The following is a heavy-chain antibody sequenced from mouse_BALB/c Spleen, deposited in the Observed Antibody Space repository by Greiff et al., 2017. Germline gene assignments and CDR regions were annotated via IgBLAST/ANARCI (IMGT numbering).Heavy chain of an antibody. V-gene: IGHV5-6-4*01. Sequence: EVQLQESGGGLVKPGGSLKLSCAASGFTFSSYTMSWVRQTPEKRLEWVATISSGGSYTYYPDSVKGRFTISRDNAKNTLYLQMSSLKSEDTAMYYCTRVLTTVVDYWGQGTTLTVSS. CDR1: GFTFSSYT. CDR3: TRVLTTVVDY. D-gene: IGHD1-1*01. CDR2: ISSGGSYT. J-gene: IGHJ2*01.